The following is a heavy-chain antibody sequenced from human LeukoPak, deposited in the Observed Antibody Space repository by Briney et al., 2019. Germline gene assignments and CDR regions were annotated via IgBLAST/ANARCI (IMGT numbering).Heavy chain of an antibody. J-gene: IGHJ6*03. Sequence: SETLSLTCSVSGYAISSGYFWGWIRQPPGKGLEWIGRVYTSGTTNYNPSLKSRVTISVDTSKNQFSLKLRSVTAADTAVYYCARETSQKGAHYMDVWGKGTTVTISS. D-gene: IGHD3-16*01. CDR3: ARETSQKGAHYMDV. V-gene: IGHV4-38-2*02. CDR1: GYAISSGYF. CDR2: VYTSGTT.